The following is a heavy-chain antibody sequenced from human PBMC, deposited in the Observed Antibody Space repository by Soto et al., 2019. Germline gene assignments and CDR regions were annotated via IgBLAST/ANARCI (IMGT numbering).Heavy chain of an antibody. V-gene: IGHV3-7*01. D-gene: IGHD6-13*01. CDR2: IRHDGSEK. CDR1: GFTFSNYW. CDR3: ERHHIAASGTSAYDI. J-gene: IGHJ3*02. Sequence: GGSLRLSCAASGFTFSNYWMSWVRQAPGKGLEWVANIRHDGSEKYYVDSLKGRFTISRDNAKNSLYLQMNSLRGEDTAVYYCERHHIAASGTSAYDIWGQGTTVPV.